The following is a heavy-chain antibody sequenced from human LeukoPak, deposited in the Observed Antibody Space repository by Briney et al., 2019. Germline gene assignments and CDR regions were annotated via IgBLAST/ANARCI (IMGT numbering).Heavy chain of an antibody. CDR1: GLTFSDFW. V-gene: IGHV3-7*01. J-gene: IGHJ4*02. CDR3: ASFPYYGSGSYSPSSHY. D-gene: IGHD3-10*01. Sequence: GGSLRLSCVVSGLTFSDFWMSWVRQAPGKGLEWVGNVRQDGGENYCVDSVKGRFTISRDNDKKSLYLQMNSLRVEDTAVYYCASFPYYGSGSYSPSSHYWGQGTLVTVSS. CDR2: VRQDGGEN.